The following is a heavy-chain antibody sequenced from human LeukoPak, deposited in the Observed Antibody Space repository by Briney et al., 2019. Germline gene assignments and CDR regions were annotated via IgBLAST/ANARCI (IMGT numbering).Heavy chain of an antibody. D-gene: IGHD3-22*01. CDR1: GYSFTSYW. V-gene: IGHV5-51*04. CDR2: IYPGDSDT. CDR3: ARGTEYYYDSSGYFFDY. Sequence: GESLKISCKGSGYSFTSYWIGWVRQMPGKGLEWMGIIYPGDSDTRYSPSFQGQVTISADKPISTAYLQWSSLKASDTAMYYCARGTEYYYDSSGYFFDYWGQGTLVTVSS. J-gene: IGHJ4*02.